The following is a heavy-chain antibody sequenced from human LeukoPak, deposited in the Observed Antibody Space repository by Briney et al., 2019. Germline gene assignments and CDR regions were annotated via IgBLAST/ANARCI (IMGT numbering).Heavy chain of an antibody. J-gene: IGHJ4*02. CDR1: GGSISSYY. V-gene: IGHV4-59*01. CDR2: IYYSGST. Sequence: SETLSLTCTVSGGSISSYYWSWIRQPPGKGLEWIGYIYYSGSTNYNPSLKSRVTISVDTSKNQFSLKLSSVTAADTAVYYCAGDRSGGWYSHYFDYWGQGTLVTVSS. D-gene: IGHD6-19*01. CDR3: AGDRSGGWYSHYFDY.